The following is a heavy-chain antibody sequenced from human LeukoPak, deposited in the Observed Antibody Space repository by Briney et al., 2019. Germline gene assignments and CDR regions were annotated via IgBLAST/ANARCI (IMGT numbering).Heavy chain of an antibody. CDR2: ISAYNGDT. D-gene: IGHD1-26*01. Sequence: GESLKISCKGSGYRFTSYWIGWVRQAPGQGLEWMGWISAYNGDTNYAQKLQGRVTMTTDTSTSTAYMELRSLRSDDTAIYYCARDPSGFYYSANAFDIWGQGTKVTVSS. J-gene: IGHJ3*02. CDR1: GYRFTSYW. CDR3: ARDPSGFYYSANAFDI. V-gene: IGHV1-18*04.